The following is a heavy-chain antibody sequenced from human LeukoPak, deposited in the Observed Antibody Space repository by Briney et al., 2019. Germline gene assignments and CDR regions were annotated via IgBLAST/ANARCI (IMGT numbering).Heavy chain of an antibody. J-gene: IGHJ4*02. CDR2: ISSSGSTI. Sequence: PGGSLRLSYAASGFTFSDYYMSWIRQAPGKGLEWVSYISSSGSTIYYADSVKGRFTISRDNAKNSLYLQMNSLRAEDTAVYYCARPTDYYDSSGYRHWGQGTLVTVSS. V-gene: IGHV3-11*01. CDR3: ARPTDYYDSSGYRH. CDR1: GFTFSDYY. D-gene: IGHD3-22*01.